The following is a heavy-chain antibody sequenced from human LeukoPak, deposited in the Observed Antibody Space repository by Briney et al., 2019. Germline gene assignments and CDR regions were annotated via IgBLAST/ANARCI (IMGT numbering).Heavy chain of an antibody. CDR2: IYYSGST. Sequence: ASETLSLTCTVSGGSISSYYWSWIRQPPGKGLEWIGYIYYSGSTYYNPSLMSRVTISVDTSNSQFSLKLSSVTAADTAVYFCARRGPFYYFDYWGQGTLVTVSS. CDR3: ARRGPFYYFDY. CDR1: GGSISSYY. D-gene: IGHD3-16*01. V-gene: IGHV4-59*08. J-gene: IGHJ4*02.